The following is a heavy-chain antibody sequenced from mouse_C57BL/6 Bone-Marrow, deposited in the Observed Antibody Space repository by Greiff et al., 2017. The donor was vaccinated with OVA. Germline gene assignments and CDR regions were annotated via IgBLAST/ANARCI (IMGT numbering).Heavy chain of an antibody. CDR3: TLYDGYPHYAMDY. V-gene: IGHV14-4*01. D-gene: IGHD2-3*01. Sequence: EVKLMESGAELVRPGASVKLSCTASGFNIKDDYMHWVKQRPEQGLEWIGWIDPENGDTEYASKFQGKATITADTSSNTAYLQLSSLTSEDTAVYYCTLYDGYPHYAMDYWGQGTSVTVSS. J-gene: IGHJ4*01. CDR1: GFNIKDDY. CDR2: IDPENGDT.